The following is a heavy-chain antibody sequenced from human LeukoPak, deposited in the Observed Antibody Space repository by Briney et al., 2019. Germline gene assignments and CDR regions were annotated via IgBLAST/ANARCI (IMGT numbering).Heavy chain of an antibody. Sequence: GGSLRLSCAASGFTFSSYSMHWVRQAPGKGLEWVSSISSSSSYIYYADSVKGRFTISRDNAKNSLYLQMNSLRAEDTAVYYCASLPYCSGGSCYSGAFDIWGQGTMVTVSS. D-gene: IGHD2-15*01. CDR3: ASLPYCSGGSCYSGAFDI. J-gene: IGHJ3*02. V-gene: IGHV3-21*01. CDR2: ISSSSSYI. CDR1: GFTFSSYS.